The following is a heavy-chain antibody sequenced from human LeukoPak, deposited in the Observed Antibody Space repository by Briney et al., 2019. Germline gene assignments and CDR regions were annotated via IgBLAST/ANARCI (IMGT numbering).Heavy chain of an antibody. CDR3: ARSDRGRYYFDY. D-gene: IGHD1-14*01. CDR1: GYTFTSYG. J-gene: IGHJ4*02. CDR2: ISAYNGNT. V-gene: IGHV1-18*01. Sequence: ASVKVSCKASGYTFTSYGISWVRQAPGQGLEWMGWISAYNGNTNYAQKLQGRVTITTDTSTSTAYMELRSLRADDTAVYYCARSDRGRYYFDYWGQGTLVTVSS.